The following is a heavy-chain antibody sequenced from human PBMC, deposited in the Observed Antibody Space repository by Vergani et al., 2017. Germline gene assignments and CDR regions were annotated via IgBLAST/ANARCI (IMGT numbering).Heavy chain of an antibody. CDR2: FYTSGST. D-gene: IGHD1-26*01. CDR1: GVSISSGSYY. CDR3: ARDLGGSYSYYFDY. J-gene: IGHJ4*02. Sequence: QVQLQESGPGLVKPSQTLSLTCTVSGVSISSGSYYWSWIRQPAGKGLERIGRFYTSGSTNYNPSLKSRVTISVDTSQNQFSLKLSSVTAADTAVYYCARDLGGSYSYYFDYWGQGTLVTVSS. V-gene: IGHV4-61*02.